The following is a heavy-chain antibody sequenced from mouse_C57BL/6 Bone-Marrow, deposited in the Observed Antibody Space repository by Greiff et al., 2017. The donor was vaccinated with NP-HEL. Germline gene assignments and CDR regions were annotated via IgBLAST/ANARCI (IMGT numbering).Heavy chain of an antibody. CDR3: TRCEGYYWFAY. V-gene: IGHV1-5*01. D-gene: IGHD2-3*01. J-gene: IGHJ3*01. CDR1: GYTFTSYW. CDR2: IYPGNSDT. Sequence: VQLQQSGTVLARPGASVKMSCKTSGYTFTSYWMHWVKQRPGQGLEWIGAIYPGNSDTSYNQKFKGKAKLTAVTSASTAYMELSSLTNEDSAVYYCTRCEGYYWFAYWGQGTLVTVSA.